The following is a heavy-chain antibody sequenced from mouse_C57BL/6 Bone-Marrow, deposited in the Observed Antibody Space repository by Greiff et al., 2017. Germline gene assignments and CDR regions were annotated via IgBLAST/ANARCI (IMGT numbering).Heavy chain of an antibody. D-gene: IGHD1-1*01. CDR2: ISSGSSTI. CDR3: ARNSITTVVASWYFDV. Sequence: EVMLVESGGGLVKPGGSLKLSCAASGFTFSDYGMHWVRQAPEKGLEWVAYISSGSSTIYYADTVKGRFTISRDNAKNTLFLQMTSRRAEDTAMYYCARNSITTVVASWYFDVWGTGTTVTVSS. J-gene: IGHJ1*03. V-gene: IGHV5-17*01. CDR1: GFTFSDYG.